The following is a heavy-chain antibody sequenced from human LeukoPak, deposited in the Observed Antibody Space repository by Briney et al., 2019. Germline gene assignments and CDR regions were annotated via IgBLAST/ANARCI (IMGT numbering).Heavy chain of an antibody. CDR2: ISGSGHST. D-gene: IGHD5-18*01. J-gene: IGHJ4*02. V-gene: IGHV3-23*01. CDR1: GFTFSSYA. Sequence: GGSLRLSCGASGFTFSSYAMSWVRQAPGEGLEWVSTISGSGHSTSYADSVKGRFTISRDNSKNTLFLRMNSLRAEDAALYYCAKHSYDTTGDYWGQGTLVTVSS. CDR3: AKHSYDTTGDY.